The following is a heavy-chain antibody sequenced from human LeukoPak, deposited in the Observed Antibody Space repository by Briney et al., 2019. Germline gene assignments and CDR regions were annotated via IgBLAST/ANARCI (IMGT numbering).Heavy chain of an antibody. V-gene: IGHV1-3*04. Sequence: GASVKVSCKASGYTFISKGIHWVRQAPGQRLEWMAWINTDNSNTKRSQTLLGRVTITRDTSATTAYMELSSLRFEDTAVYYCAKSTGPGGYFAFGGQGPRVTVSS. D-gene: IGHD3-16*01. CDR3: AKSTGPGGYFAF. CDR1: GYTFISKG. J-gene: IGHJ4*02. CDR2: INTDNSNT.